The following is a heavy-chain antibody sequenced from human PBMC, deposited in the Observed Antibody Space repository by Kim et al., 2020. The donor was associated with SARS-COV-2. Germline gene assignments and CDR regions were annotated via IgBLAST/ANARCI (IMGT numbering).Heavy chain of an antibody. D-gene: IGHD3-10*01. Sequence: SETLSLTCTVSGGSISSYYWSWIRQPAGKGLEWIGRIYTSGSTNYNPSLKSRVTMSVDTSKNQFSLKLSSVTAADTAVYYCARAPLWFGELEFDYWGQGTLVTVSS. J-gene: IGHJ4*02. CDR1: GGSISSYY. V-gene: IGHV4-4*07. CDR2: IYTSGST. CDR3: ARAPLWFGELEFDY.